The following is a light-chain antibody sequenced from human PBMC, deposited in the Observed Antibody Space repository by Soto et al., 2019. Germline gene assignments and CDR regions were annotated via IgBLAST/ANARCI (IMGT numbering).Light chain of an antibody. CDR3: QQYDSYSRT. CDR2: KAS. V-gene: IGKV1-5*03. Sequence: IQLTQSPSTLSASVGDRVSITCRASQGISRWLAWSQHKPGKAPDLLIYKASVLEIGVPPRFNGSGSETEFHLTITSLQPYDFAPYYCQQYDSYSRTFGQGTKVEI. J-gene: IGKJ1*01. CDR1: QGISRW.